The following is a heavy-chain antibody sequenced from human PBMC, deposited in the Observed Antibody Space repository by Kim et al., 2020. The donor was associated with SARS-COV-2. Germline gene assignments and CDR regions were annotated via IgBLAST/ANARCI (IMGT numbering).Heavy chain of an antibody. D-gene: IGHD5-18*01. CDR3: AKDLYSYGQGGCEFDY. Sequence: SVKGRFTLSRDNSKNSLYLQMNSLRAEDTALYYCAKDLYSYGQGGCEFDYWGQGTLVTVSS. V-gene: IGHV3-43D*03. J-gene: IGHJ4*02.